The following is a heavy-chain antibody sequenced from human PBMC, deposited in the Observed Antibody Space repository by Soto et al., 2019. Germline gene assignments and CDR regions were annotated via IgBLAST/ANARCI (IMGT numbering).Heavy chain of an antibody. Sequence: QVQLVQSGAEVKKPGSSVKVSCTTSGGTISSFGMNWVRQAPGQGLEWMGGIVPIDGSTKYAEKFQGRVTITADASTSTVYMDLSSLRSEDTAVYYCARSFTKSRRGGVAFDYWGQGTLLTASP. CDR3: ARSFTKSRRGGVAFDY. J-gene: IGHJ4*02. D-gene: IGHD3-3*01. V-gene: IGHV1-69*01. CDR2: IVPIDGST. CDR1: GGTISSFG.